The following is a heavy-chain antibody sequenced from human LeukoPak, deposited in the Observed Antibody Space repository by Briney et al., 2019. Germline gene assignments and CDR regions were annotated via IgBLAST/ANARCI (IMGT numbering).Heavy chain of an antibody. CDR1: GGSLSDYY. V-gene: IGHV4-4*07. CDR3: ARDVYYGSGSPRLDY. CDR2: IYSSGTT. Sequence: SETLSLTCTVSGGSLSDYYWSWVRQPAGKGLQWIGRIYSSGTTNYNPSLKSRVTMSVDTSKNQFSLNVSSVTAADTAVYYCARDVYYGSGSPRLDYWGQGTLVTVSS. J-gene: IGHJ4*02. D-gene: IGHD3-10*01.